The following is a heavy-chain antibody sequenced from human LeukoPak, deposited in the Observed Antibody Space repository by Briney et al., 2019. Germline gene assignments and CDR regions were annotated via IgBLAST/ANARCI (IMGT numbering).Heavy chain of an antibody. J-gene: IGHJ5*02. D-gene: IGHD2-2*01. CDR2: TYYRSTWYN. V-gene: IGHV6-1*01. CDR1: GDSVSSNSVT. CDR3: ARRLTQYDCFDP. Sequence: SQTLSLTCAISGDSVSSNSVTWNWIRQSPSRGFGWLGRTYYRSTWYNDYAVSVRGRITANPDTSKNQFSLHLNSVTPEDTAVYYCARRLTQYDCFDPWGQGILVTVSS.